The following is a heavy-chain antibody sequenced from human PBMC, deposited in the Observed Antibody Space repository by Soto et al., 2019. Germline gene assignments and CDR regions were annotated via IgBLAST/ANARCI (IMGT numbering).Heavy chain of an antibody. V-gene: IGHV3-21*04. CDR1: GFTFSDYN. D-gene: IGHD2-2*01. Sequence: GGSLRLSCVASGFTFSDYNMNWVRQAPGKGLEWVSSISSSSSYIYYADSVKGRFTISRDTSRNTLSLQMNSLRAEDTAVYYCAKDDAPAAPSTFDSWGQGALVTVSS. CDR2: ISSSSSYI. J-gene: IGHJ4*02. CDR3: AKDDAPAAPSTFDS.